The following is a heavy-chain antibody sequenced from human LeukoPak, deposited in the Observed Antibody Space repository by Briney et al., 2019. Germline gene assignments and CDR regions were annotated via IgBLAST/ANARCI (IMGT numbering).Heavy chain of an antibody. J-gene: IGHJ6*02. D-gene: IGHD2-21*02. CDR2: IHSGGNT. CDR3: ARERDGYCGGDCYYYYGMDV. CDR1: GFTFSSYA. Sequence: PGGSLRLSCAPSGFTFSSYAMSWVRQAPGKGLEWVSVIHSGGNTYYAHSVKDRFTISRDNSKNTVYLQMNSLRAEDTALYYCARERDGYCGGDCYYYYGMDVWGQGTTVTVSS. V-gene: IGHV3-66*01.